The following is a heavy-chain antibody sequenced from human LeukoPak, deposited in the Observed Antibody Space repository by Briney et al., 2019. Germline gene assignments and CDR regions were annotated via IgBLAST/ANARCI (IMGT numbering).Heavy chain of an antibody. Sequence: GGSLGLSCSASGFAFSSSPMHWVRQAPGKTLEYVSAISSDGRNAYYADSVKGRFTMSRDNSKNTLSLQMSSQRPEDTAVYYCVPHINYSYQYWGRGTQVTVS. V-gene: IGHV3-64D*06. D-gene: IGHD5-18*01. CDR3: VPHINYSYQY. CDR2: ISSDGRNA. J-gene: IGHJ4*02. CDR1: GFAFSSSP.